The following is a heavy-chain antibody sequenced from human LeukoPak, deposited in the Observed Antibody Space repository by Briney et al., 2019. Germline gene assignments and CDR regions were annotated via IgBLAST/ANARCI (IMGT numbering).Heavy chain of an antibody. CDR1: GFTFSDHY. D-gene: IGHD3-10*01. V-gene: IGHV3-11*04. CDR2: ISTSGSTT. J-gene: IGHJ6*03. Sequence: PGGSLRLSCAASGFTFSDHYMSWIRQAPGKGLEWVSYISTSGSTTYHADSVKGRFTISRDNAKKSVYLHMSSLRAEDTALYYCARLSAYYYGSYFYYYMDVWGKGTTVTVSS. CDR3: ARLSAYYYGSYFYYYMDV.